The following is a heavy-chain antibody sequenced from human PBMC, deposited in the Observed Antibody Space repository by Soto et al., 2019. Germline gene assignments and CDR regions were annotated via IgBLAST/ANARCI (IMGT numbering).Heavy chain of an antibody. CDR1: GGSISSGGYF. J-gene: IGHJ5*02. D-gene: IGHD6-19*01. CDR3: ARDLAEFDP. CDR2: VYNIGST. V-gene: IGHV4-30-4*01. Sequence: SETLSLTCTVSGGSISSGGYFWSWIRQPPGKGLEWIGHVYNIGSTYSNPSLTSRVTISVDTSKNQFSLRLSFVTAADTAVYYCARDLAEFDPWGQGTLVTVSS.